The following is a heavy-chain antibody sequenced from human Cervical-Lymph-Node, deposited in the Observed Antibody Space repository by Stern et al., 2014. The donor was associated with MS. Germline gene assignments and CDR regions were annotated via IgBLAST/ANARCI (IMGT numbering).Heavy chain of an antibody. J-gene: IGHJ4*02. CDR1: GGTFSSYA. D-gene: IGHD6-19*01. V-gene: IGHV1-69*01. Sequence: DQLVESGAEVKKPWSSVKVSCKASGGTFSSYAISWVRQAPGQGLEWMGGIIPTFGTANYAQKFQGRVTITADESTSTAYMELSSLRSEDTAVYYCARSYGAVAGTGSDYWGQGTLVTVSS. CDR2: IIPTFGTA. CDR3: ARSYGAVAGTGSDY.